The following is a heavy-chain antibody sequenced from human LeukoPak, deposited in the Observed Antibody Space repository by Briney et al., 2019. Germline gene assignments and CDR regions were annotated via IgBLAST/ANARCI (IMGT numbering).Heavy chain of an antibody. D-gene: IGHD3-10*01. CDR1: GFTFTSYA. Sequence: PGGSQRLSCAASGFTFTSYAMSWVRQAPGKGLEWVSGISGSGSSIYYVDSVKGRLTISRDKSKNTLYLQMNSLRAEDTAVYYCAKRRYGSGSNYNNHYGMDVWGQGTTVTVSS. V-gene: IGHV3-23*01. J-gene: IGHJ6*02. CDR3: AKRRYGSGSNYNNHYGMDV. CDR2: ISGSGSSI.